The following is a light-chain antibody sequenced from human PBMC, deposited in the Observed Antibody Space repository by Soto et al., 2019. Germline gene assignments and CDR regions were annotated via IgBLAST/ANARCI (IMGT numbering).Light chain of an antibody. CDR2: DAS. V-gene: IGKV3-11*01. Sequence: TPPLPPGARATLSFRASQSVSTYLAWYQQRPGQAPRLLIYDASYRATDIPPRFSGSGSGTGFTLTISSLEPEDFAVYYCQQRRSWPPTITFGQGTRLEIK. CDR3: QQRRSWPPTIT. CDR1: QSVSTY. J-gene: IGKJ5*01.